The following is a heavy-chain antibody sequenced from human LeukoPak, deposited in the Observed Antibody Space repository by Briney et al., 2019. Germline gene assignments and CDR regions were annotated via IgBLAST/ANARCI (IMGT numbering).Heavy chain of an antibody. V-gene: IGHV3-21*01. CDR1: GFALSSYS. CDR3: ASDMSYSGYYIDY. D-gene: IGHD3-3*01. CDR2: ISSGSSYL. J-gene: IGHJ4*02. Sequence: GGSLRLSCAASGFALSSYSMNWVRQAPGKGLEWVSSISSGSSYLYYADSVKGRFTIYRDNAKNSLYLQMNGLRAEDTAVYYCASDMSYSGYYIDYWGQGTLVTVSS.